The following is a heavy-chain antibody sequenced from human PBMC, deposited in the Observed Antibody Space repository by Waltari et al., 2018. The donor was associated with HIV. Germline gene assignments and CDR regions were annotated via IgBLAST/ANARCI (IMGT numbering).Heavy chain of an antibody. CDR1: GESVRNYF. CDR3: ARGSVAGRYFDY. V-gene: IGHV4-34*01. J-gene: IGHJ4*02. CDR2: IDYSGNT. D-gene: IGHD6-19*01. Sequence: QVQLQQWGAGLLKPSETLSRTCAVYGESVRNYFWSWIRQSPGKGLEWIGKIDYSGNTNYNPSLKSRVTVSVDTSKNQFSLKLTSVTAVDTAVYYCARGSVAGRYFDYWGQGALVTVSS.